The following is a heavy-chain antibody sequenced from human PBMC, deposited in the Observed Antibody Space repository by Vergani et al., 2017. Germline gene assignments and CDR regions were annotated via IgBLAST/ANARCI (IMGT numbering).Heavy chain of an antibody. J-gene: IGHJ6*02. CDR1: GASINNDFYY. V-gene: IGHV4-61*02. Sequence: QVQLQESGPGLVKPSQTLSLTCTVSGASINNDFYYWHWIRQPAGKGLEWIGRIYVSGITDYNSSLQSRVSMSVDTSKNQFSLTLTSVTAADTAVYYCARAGGNSPYGMDVWGQGTTVTVSS. D-gene: IGHD4-23*01. CDR3: ARAGGNSPYGMDV. CDR2: IYVSGIT.